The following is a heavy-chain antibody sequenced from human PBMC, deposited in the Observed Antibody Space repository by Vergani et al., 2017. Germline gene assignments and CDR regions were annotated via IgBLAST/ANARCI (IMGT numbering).Heavy chain of an antibody. J-gene: IGHJ4*02. Sequence: QLQLQESGPGLVKPSETLSLTCTVSGGSITYGAFYWGWIRQSPGKGLEWIGSIYYSENKFYNPSLESRVTLSIDTTNNQFSLKLKSVTAADTAVYYCARMGCYDEGDAFLIGYFDSWGPGILVTVSS. CDR1: GGSITYGAFY. CDR2: IYYSENK. V-gene: IGHV4-39*01. D-gene: IGHD2-2*01. CDR3: ARMGCYDEGDAFLIGYFDS.